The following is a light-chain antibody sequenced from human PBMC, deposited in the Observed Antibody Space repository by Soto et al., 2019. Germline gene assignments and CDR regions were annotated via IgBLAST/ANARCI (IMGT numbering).Light chain of an antibody. CDR2: LGS. Sequence: DIVMTRSPLSLPVTPGEPASISCMSSQSLLHSNGYNYLDWYLQKPGQSPQLLIYLGSNRASGVPDRFSGSGSGTDFTLKISRVEAEDVGVYYCMQALQTRTFGQGTRLEIK. CDR3: MQALQTRT. CDR1: QSLLHSNGYNY. J-gene: IGKJ5*01. V-gene: IGKV2-28*01.